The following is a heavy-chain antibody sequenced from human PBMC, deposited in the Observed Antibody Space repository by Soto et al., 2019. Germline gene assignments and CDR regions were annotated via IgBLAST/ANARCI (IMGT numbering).Heavy chain of an antibody. J-gene: IGHJ6*02. D-gene: IGHD1-26*01. CDR2: IYYSANT. V-gene: IGHV4-31*01. Sequence: QVQLQESGPGLVKPSQTLSLTCSVSGGSISSGGYCWSWIRQPPGKGLEWIGYIYYSANTHYNPSLKGLVSISADTSKNQFSLNLSSVTAADTAVYYCARSGGSSYYYGMDVWGQGTTVTVSS. CDR1: GGSISSGGYC. CDR3: ARSGGSSYYYGMDV.